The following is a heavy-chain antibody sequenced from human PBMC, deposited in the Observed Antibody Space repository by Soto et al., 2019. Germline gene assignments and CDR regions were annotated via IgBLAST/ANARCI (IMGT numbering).Heavy chain of an antibody. CDR3: TRRARIGKQLWLPFDS. D-gene: IGHD3-22*01. CDR2: MNPNSGNT. Sequence: ASAKVSCKASGDTFTSYDINCVRQASGQGLEWMGWMNPNSGNTAYAQKFQGRVTMTGDTTTNTAYMELTSLTSADTAVYYCTRRARIGKQLWLPFDSWAQGTLVTVSS. CDR1: GDTFTSYD. V-gene: IGHV1-8*01. J-gene: IGHJ4*02.